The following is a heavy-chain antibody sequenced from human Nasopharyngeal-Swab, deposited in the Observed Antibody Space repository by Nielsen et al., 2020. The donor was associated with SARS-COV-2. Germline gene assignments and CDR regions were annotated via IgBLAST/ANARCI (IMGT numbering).Heavy chain of an antibody. Sequence: GESLKISCAASGFTFSSYAMSWVRQAPGKGPEWVSIISGSGDTTYYADSVKDRFTISRDYSKNTLYLQTNSLRVEDTAVYYCAKAPYLRGLDVWGQGTTVTVSS. V-gene: IGHV3-23*01. CDR3: AKAPYLRGLDV. J-gene: IGHJ6*02. D-gene: IGHD2-21*01. CDR1: GFTFSSYA. CDR2: ISGSGDTT.